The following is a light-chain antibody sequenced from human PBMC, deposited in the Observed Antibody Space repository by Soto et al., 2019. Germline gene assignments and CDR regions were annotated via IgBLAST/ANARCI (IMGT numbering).Light chain of an antibody. V-gene: IGKV3-15*01. CDR3: QQYNNWPPAT. CDR2: GAS. J-gene: IGKJ4*01. Sequence: EIVMTQSPATLSVSPGERVTLSCRASQSVSSNLAWYQQEPGQAPRLLIYGASTRATGIPARFSGSGSGTEFTLTIGSLQSEDFAVYYCQQYNNWPPATFGGGTKVDIK. CDR1: QSVSSN.